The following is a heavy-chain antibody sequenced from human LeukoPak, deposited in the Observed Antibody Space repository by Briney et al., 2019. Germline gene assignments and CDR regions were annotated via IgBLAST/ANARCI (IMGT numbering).Heavy chain of an antibody. V-gene: IGHV3-30*02. CDR3: AKDLQWLRWGTFDY. J-gene: IGHJ4*02. CDR1: GFTFRSYE. CDR2: IRYDGSNQ. D-gene: IGHD5-12*01. Sequence: PGGSLRLSCAASGFTFRSYEMNWVRQAPGKGLEWVAFIRYDGSNQYYADSVKGRFTISRDNSKNTLYLQMNSLRAEDTAVYYCAKDLQWLRWGTFDYWGQGTLVTVSS.